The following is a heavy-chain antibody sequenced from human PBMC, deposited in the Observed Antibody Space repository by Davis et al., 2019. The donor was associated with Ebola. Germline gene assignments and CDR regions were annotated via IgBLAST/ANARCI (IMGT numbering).Heavy chain of an antibody. Sequence: GESLKTPCKGSGYSFASYWIGRVRQIPGRGLEWKGIIWPGDSDTRYSPSFQGRVTISAGKSYNTADRHWSNLKASDTAMEYCAGQKSISPSCYGSYFDFWGQGTLVTVSS. D-gene: IGHD2-2*01. CDR3: AGQKSISPSCYGSYFDF. V-gene: IGHV5-51*01. J-gene: IGHJ4*02. CDR2: IWPGDSDT. CDR1: GYSFASYW.